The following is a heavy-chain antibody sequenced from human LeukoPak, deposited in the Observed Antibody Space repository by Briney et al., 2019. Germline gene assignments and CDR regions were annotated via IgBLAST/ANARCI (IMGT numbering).Heavy chain of an antibody. CDR3: ARDQYDSVWGSYRPYFDY. CDR1: GYTFTSYG. J-gene: IGHJ4*02. D-gene: IGHD3-16*02. V-gene: IGHV1-18*04. Sequence: EASVKVSCKASGYTFTSYGISWVRQAPGQGLEWMGSISPYTGNTKYAERFQDRVIMTTDTSTRTAYMELRSLGSDDSAVFYCARDQYDSVWGSYRPYFDYWGQGTLVTVSS. CDR2: ISPYTGNT.